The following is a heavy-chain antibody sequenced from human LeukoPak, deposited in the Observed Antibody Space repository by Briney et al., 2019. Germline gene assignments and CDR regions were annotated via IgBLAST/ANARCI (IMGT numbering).Heavy chain of an antibody. CDR3: ARAGSYSGYDWGAYYFDY. D-gene: IGHD5-12*01. Sequence: SETLSLTCTVSGGSISTYYWTWIRQPPGKGLEWIGYISYSGSTNYSPSLKSRVTISVDTSKNQFSLKLSSVTAADTAVYYCARAGSYSGYDWGAYYFDYWGQGTLVTVSS. CDR1: GGSISTYY. CDR2: ISYSGST. V-gene: IGHV4-59*01. J-gene: IGHJ4*02.